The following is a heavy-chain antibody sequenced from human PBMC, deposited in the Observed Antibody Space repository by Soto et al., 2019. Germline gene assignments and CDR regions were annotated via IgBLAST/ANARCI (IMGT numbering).Heavy chain of an antibody. CDR3: ARLNAVAGTC. Sequence: GESLKICCRGSGYSFTSYWIGWVRQMPGKGLEWMGRIDPSDSYTNYSPSFQGHVTISADKSISTAYLQWSSLKASDTAMYYCARLNAVAGTCWGQGTLVTVSS. D-gene: IGHD6-19*01. V-gene: IGHV5-10-1*01. CDR2: IDPSDSYT. J-gene: IGHJ4*02. CDR1: GYSFTSYW.